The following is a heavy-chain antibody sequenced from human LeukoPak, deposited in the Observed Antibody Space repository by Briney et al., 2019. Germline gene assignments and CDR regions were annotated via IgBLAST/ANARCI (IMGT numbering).Heavy chain of an antibody. CDR1: GFTFSRYW. J-gene: IGHJ5*02. V-gene: IGHV3-23*01. CDR3: AKSEYSSGLNWFDP. CDR2: ISGSGGST. Sequence: PGGSLRLSCAASGFTFSRYWMSWVRQAPGKGLEWVSAISGSGGSTYYSDSVKGRFTISSDNSKKTLYLQMNSLRAEDTAVYYCAKSEYSSGLNWFDPWGQGTLVTVSS. D-gene: IGHD6-19*01.